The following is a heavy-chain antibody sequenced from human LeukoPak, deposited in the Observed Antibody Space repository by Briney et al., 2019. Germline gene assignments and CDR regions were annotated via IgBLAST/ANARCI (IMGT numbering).Heavy chain of an antibody. D-gene: IGHD1-14*01. J-gene: IGHJ4*02. CDR2: ISYDGSNK. Sequence: GGSLRLSCAASGFTFSSYAMHWVRQAPGKGLEWVAVISYDGSNKYYADSVKGRFTISRDNSKNTLYLQMNSLRAEDTAVYYCAKDSLTYKVYYFDYWGQGTLVTVSS. CDR1: GFTFSSYA. CDR3: AKDSLTYKVYYFDY. V-gene: IGHV3-30-3*01.